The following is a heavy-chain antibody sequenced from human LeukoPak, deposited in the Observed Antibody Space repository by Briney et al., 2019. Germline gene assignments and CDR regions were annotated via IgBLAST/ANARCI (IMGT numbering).Heavy chain of an antibody. CDR1: GGSISSYY. CDR3: ARQGWHHTGGFGTWFDP. Sequence: PSETLSLTCTVSGGSISSYYWSWIRQPPGKGLEWIGYIYTSGSTNYNPSLKGRVTISVDTSKNQFSLKLSSVTAADTAVYYCARQGWHHTGGFGTWFDPWGQGTLVTVSS. V-gene: IGHV4-4*09. J-gene: IGHJ5*02. CDR2: IYTSGST. D-gene: IGHD3-10*01.